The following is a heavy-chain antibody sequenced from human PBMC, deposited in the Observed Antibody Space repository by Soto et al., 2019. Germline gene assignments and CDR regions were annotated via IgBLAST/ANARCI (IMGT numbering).Heavy chain of an antibody. CDR3: ARGGDFVLMVYADYYGMDV. V-gene: IGHV1-8*01. J-gene: IGHJ6*02. CDR2: MNPNSGNT. Sequence: ASVKVSCKISGHTLTELSIHWVRQAPGKGLEWMGWMNPNSGNTGYAQKFQGRVTMTRNTSISTAYMELSSLRSEDTAVYYCARGGDFVLMVYADYYGMDVWAQGTTVTVSS. CDR1: GHTLTELS. D-gene: IGHD2-8*01.